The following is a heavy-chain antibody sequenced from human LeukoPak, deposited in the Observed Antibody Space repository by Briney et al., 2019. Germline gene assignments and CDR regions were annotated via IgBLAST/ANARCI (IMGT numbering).Heavy chain of an antibody. J-gene: IGHJ4*01. CDR3: ARVGVYSGTYYFDS. V-gene: IGHV1-69*06. CDR2: IIPLLGSA. CDR1: GDTFSRYG. D-gene: IGHD1-26*01. Sequence: ASVKVSCKTSGDTFSRYGISWVRRAPGQGLEFMGGIIPLLGSANYPQNFQGRVTITADKATSTVYMDLSSLGCGDTAVYYCARVGVYSGTYYFDSWGLGTQVTVSS.